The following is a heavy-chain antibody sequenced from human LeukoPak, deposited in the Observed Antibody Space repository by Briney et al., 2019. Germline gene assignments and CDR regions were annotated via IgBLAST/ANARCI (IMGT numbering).Heavy chain of an antibody. Sequence: GGSLRLSCAASGFAFSTYAMSWVRQAPGMGLEWVSAISGSGGGTYYADSVKGRFTISRDNAKNTLYLLMNNLRAEDTAVYYCAKEDSSSSRYYFEYWGQGTLVTVSS. CDR2: ISGSGGGT. CDR3: AKEDSSSSRYYFEY. D-gene: IGHD6-6*01. J-gene: IGHJ4*02. V-gene: IGHV3-23*01. CDR1: GFAFSTYA.